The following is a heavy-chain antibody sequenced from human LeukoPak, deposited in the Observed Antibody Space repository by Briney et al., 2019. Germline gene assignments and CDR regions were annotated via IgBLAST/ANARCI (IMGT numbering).Heavy chain of an antibody. CDR2: IYSGGST. CDR3: ARMSSSSRGGMDV. D-gene: IGHD6-13*01. CDR1: GFTVSSNY. V-gene: IGHV3-53*01. Sequence: PGGSLRLSCAASGFTVSSNYMSWVRQAPGKGLEWVSVIYSGGSTYYADSVKGRFTISRDNSKNTLYLQMNSLRAEDTAVHYCARMSSSSRGGMDVWGQGTTVTVSS. J-gene: IGHJ6*02.